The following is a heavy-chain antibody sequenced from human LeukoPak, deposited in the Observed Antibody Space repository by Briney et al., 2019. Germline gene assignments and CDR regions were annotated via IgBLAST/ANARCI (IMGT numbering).Heavy chain of an antibody. D-gene: IGHD2-15*01. Sequence: ASVKVSCKASGYTFTSYAMHWVRQAPGQRLEWMGWINAGNGNTKYSQKFQGRVTITRDTSASTAYMELSSLRSEDTAVYYCAVGDIVVVVALGYWGQGTLVTVSS. J-gene: IGHJ4*02. V-gene: IGHV1-3*01. CDR3: AVGDIVVVVALGY. CDR1: GYTFTSYA. CDR2: INAGNGNT.